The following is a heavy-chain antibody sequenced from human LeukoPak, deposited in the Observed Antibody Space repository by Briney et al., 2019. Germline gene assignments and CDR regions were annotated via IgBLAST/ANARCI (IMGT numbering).Heavy chain of an antibody. D-gene: IGHD1-7*01. Sequence: PSETLSLTCTVSGGSISSYYWSWIRQPPGKGLEWIGYIYYSGSTNYNPSLKSRVTISVDTSKNQFSLKLSSVTAADTAVYYCAREELLPKRTNAFDIWGQGQWSPSLQ. CDR3: AREELLPKRTNAFDI. CDR2: IYYSGST. V-gene: IGHV4-59*01. J-gene: IGHJ3*02. CDR1: GGSISSYY.